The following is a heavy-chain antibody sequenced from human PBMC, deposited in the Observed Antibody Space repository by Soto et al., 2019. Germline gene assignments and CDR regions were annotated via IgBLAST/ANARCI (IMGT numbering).Heavy chain of an antibody. V-gene: IGHV3-9*01. J-gene: IGHJ5*02. CDR1: GFTFDDYA. CDR2: ISWNSGSI. Sequence: EVQLVESGGGLVQPGRSLRLSCAASGFTFDDYAMHWVRQAPGKGLEWVSGISWNSGSIGYADSVKGRFTISRDNAKNSLYLQMNSLRAEDTALYYCAKDPGYCSGGSCPVGWFDPWGQGTLVTASS. D-gene: IGHD2-15*01. CDR3: AKDPGYCSGGSCPVGWFDP.